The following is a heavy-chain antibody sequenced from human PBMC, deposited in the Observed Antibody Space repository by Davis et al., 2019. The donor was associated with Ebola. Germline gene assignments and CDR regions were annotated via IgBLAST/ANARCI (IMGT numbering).Heavy chain of an antibody. Sequence: ESLTISCAASGFTFSSYWMSWVRQAPGKGLEWVANIKQDGSEKYYVDSVKGRFTISRDNAKNSLYLKMNSLRAEDTAVYYCAKSGLSFGVVKYHYGMDVWGKGTTVTVSS. V-gene: IGHV3-7*03. J-gene: IGHJ6*04. CDR3: AKSGLSFGVVKYHYGMDV. CDR2: IKQDGSEK. D-gene: IGHD3-3*01. CDR1: GFTFSSYW.